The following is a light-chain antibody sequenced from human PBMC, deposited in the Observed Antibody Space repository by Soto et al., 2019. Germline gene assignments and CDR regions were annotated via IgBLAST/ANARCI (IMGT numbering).Light chain of an antibody. Sequence: DIQMTQSPLTLSASVGDRVTITCRASQTISRWLDWYQEKPGKAPKLLIYRASSLESGVPSRFSGSGSGTEFTLTISSLQSDDSATYYCQQYQTWTFGQGTKVEIK. V-gene: IGKV1-5*03. CDR1: QTISRW. CDR3: QQYQTWT. CDR2: RAS. J-gene: IGKJ1*01.